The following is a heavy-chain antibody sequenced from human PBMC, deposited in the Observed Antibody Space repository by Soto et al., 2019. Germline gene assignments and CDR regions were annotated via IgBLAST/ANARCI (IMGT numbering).Heavy chain of an antibody. D-gene: IGHD6-25*01. V-gene: IGHV3-23*01. Sequence: PGGSVRLSCIASGFTSSNYAMSWVRQAPGKGLEWVSTISDNGANTFIGDSMKDHFDISRDNSKNTVFLHLSTVRAEDTAIYYCARAIGADFFDYWGQGTPVTVSS. CDR3: ARAIGADFFDY. CDR1: GFTSSNYA. J-gene: IGHJ4*02. CDR2: ISDNGANT.